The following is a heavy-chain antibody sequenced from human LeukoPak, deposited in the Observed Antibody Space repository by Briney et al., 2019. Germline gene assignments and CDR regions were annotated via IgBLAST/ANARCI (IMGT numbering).Heavy chain of an antibody. CDR3: ARTSIAARRANAFDI. J-gene: IGHJ3*02. V-gene: IGHV4-30-2*01. Sequence: PSETLSLTCTVSGGSISSGGYSWSWIRQPPGKGLEWIGYIYHSGSTYYNPSLKSRVSISVDRSKNQFSLKLSSVTAADTAVYYCARTSIAARRANAFDIWGQGTMVTVSS. CDR1: GGSISSGGYS. CDR2: IYHSGST. D-gene: IGHD6-6*01.